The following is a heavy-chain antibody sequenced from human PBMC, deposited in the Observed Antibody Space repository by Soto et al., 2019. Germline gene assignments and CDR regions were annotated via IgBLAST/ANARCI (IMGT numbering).Heavy chain of an antibody. Sequence: QVQLVQSGAEVKKPGASVKVSCETSGYTYTSYAIHWVRQAPGQRPEWMGWISAGNGNTKYSATFRDRVTITSDSSARTAYMDLASLTSEATAVYYCARGEVWQLVARPLFAYWGQGTLVAVSS. CDR3: ARGEVWQLVARPLFAY. D-gene: IGHD6-6*01. V-gene: IGHV1-3*01. CDR1: GYTYTSYA. J-gene: IGHJ4*02. CDR2: ISAGNGNT.